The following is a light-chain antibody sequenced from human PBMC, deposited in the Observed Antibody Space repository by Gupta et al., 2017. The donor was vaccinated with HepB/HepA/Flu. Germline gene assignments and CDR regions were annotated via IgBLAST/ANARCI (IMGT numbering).Light chain of an antibody. CDR3: QHETNLPLS. CDR2: GAS. J-gene: IGKJ4*01. CDR1: QSVGNN. Sequence: EIIMTQSPATLSVSPGERATLSCRASQSVGNNLAWYQHRAGQAPRLLIFGASTRATGLPARFSGSGSGTDFTLTISSLQSEDFAIYYCQHETNLPLSFGGGTKVEIK. V-gene: IGKV3-15*01.